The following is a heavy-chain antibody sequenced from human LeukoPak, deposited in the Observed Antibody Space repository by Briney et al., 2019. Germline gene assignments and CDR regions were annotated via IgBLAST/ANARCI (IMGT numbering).Heavy chain of an antibody. J-gene: IGHJ4*02. Sequence: SETLSLTCTVSGGSISSYYWSWIRQPPGKGLEWIGYIYYSGSTIYNSSLKSRVTISVDTSKNQFSLKLSSVTAADTAVYYCARDVRTDYYDSSGFDYWGQGTLVTVSS. V-gene: IGHV4-59*12. D-gene: IGHD3-22*01. CDR2: IYYSGST. CDR1: GGSISSYY. CDR3: ARDVRTDYYDSSGFDY.